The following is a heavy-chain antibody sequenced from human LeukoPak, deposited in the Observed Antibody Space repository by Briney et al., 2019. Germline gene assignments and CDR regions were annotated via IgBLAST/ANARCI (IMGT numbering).Heavy chain of an antibody. V-gene: IGHV3-30*15. CDR2: ISYDGSNK. CDR1: GFTFSSYA. J-gene: IGHJ4*02. Sequence: GGSLRLSCAASGFTFSSYAMHWVRQAPGKGLEWVAVISYDGSNKYYADSVKGRFTISGDNSKNTLYLQMSSLRAEDTAVYYCARDAYFDYWGQGTLVTVSS. CDR3: ARDAYFDY.